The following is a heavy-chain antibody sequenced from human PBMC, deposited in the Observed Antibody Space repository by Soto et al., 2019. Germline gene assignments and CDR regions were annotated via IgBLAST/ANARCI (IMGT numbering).Heavy chain of an antibody. CDR1: GYTFTSYG. V-gene: IGHV1-18*01. Sequence: QVQLVQSGAEVKKPGASVKVSCKVSGYTFTSYGISWVRQAPGQGLEWMGWINTYTGNINYAQKPQGRVTMPTDTSTSTAYMELRSLRSDDTALYYCARERGGYKHFDYWGQGTLVTVSS. D-gene: IGHD1-26*01. CDR3: ARERGGYKHFDY. J-gene: IGHJ4*02. CDR2: INTYTGNI.